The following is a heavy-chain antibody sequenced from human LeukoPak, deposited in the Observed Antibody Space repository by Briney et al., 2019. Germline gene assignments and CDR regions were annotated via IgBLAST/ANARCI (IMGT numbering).Heavy chain of an antibody. Sequence: SETLSLTCTVSGGSISSYYWSWIRQPPGKGLEWIGYIYYSGSTNYNPSLKSRVTISVDTSKNQFSLKLRTVTAADTAVYYCAREGLYDFWSGYLDYWGQGTLVTVSS. CDR2: IYYSGST. J-gene: IGHJ4*02. CDR1: GGSISSYY. CDR3: AREGLYDFWSGYLDY. V-gene: IGHV4-59*01. D-gene: IGHD3-3*01.